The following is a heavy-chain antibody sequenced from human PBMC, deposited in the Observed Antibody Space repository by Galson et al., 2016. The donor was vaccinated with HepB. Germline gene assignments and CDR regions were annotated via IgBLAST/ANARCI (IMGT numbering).Heavy chain of an antibody. CDR3: VAEEFVHCGGGCSF. CDR2: ISSRGETK. J-gene: IGHJ4*02. D-gene: IGHD2-21*01. Sequence: SLRLSCAAAGFAFNVFNMKWVRQAPGKGLECISYISSRGETKYYADSVKGRFSISRDNAKNSLFLQMNNLKDEDTATYSCVAEEFVHCGGGCSFWGQGTPVTVSS. CDR1: GFAFNVFN. V-gene: IGHV3-48*03.